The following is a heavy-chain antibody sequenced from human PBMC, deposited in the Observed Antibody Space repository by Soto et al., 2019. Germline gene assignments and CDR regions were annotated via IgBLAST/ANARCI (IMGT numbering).Heavy chain of an antibody. CDR1: GGSISSGDYY. CDR2: IYYSGST. CDR3: ARGSVVVFYGMDV. J-gene: IGHJ6*02. Sequence: SETLSLTCTVSGGSISSGDYYWSWIRQPPGKGLEWIGYIYYSGSTYYNPSLKSRVTISVDTSKNQFSLKLSSVTAADTAVYYCARGSVVVFYGMDVWAQGTTVTVSS. D-gene: IGHD2-2*01. V-gene: IGHV4-30-4*01.